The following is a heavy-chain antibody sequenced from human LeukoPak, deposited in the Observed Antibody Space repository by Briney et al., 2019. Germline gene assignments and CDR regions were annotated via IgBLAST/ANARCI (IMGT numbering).Heavy chain of an antibody. J-gene: IGHJ4*02. D-gene: IGHD3-22*01. CDR1: GYTFTSYG. CDR2: ISAYNGNT. Sequence: ASVKVSCKASGYTFTSYGISWVRQAPGQGLEWMGRISAYNGNTNYAQKLQGRVTMTTDTSTSTAYMELRSLRSDDTAVYYCARDLRRGPTYYYDSSGYYYFDYWGQGTLVTVSS. CDR3: ARDLRRGPTYYYDSSGYYYFDY. V-gene: IGHV1-18*01.